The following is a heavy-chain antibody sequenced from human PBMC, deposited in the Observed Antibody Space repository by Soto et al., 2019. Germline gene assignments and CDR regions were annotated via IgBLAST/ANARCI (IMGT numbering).Heavy chain of an antibody. D-gene: IGHD3-3*01. CDR2: INHTGGT. CDR3: ATRITVFGLLIPPFDP. V-gene: IGHV4-34*01. J-gene: IGHJ5*02. Sequence: SETLSLTCAVYGGSVNGYYWNWIRQPPGKGLEWIGEINHTGGTHYNPSLKSRVTMSVDTSKNQFSLRLSSVTAADTAIYYCATRITVFGLLIPPFDPWGQGTQVTRLL. CDR1: GGSVNGYY.